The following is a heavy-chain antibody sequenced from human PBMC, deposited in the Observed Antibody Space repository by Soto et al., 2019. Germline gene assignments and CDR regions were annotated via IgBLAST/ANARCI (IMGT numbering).Heavy chain of an antibody. CDR2: MYGSGAV. Sequence: EVQLVESGGGLVQPGRSLRLSCAAAGFTVRGSAMHWVRQVKGVGLERVAGMYGSGAVGYVGAVRGRFTISRDVAKHSLHLQMTSLTSEDTALSYCVGEILSGGADVWGHGTTFTVSS. CDR3: VGEILSGGADV. V-gene: IGHV3-9*01. D-gene: IGHD3-10*01. CDR1: GFTVRGSA. J-gene: IGHJ6*02.